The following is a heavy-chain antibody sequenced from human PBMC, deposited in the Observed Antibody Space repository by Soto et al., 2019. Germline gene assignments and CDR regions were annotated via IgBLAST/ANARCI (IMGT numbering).Heavy chain of an antibody. CDR2: IIPIFGTA. V-gene: IGHV1-69*13. D-gene: IGHD3-22*01. CDR1: GGTFSSYA. Sequence: SVKVSCKASGGTFSSYAISWVRQAPGQGLEWMGGIIPIFGTANYAQKFQGRVTITADESTSTAYMELSSLRSEDTAVYYCAGTLYYYDSSGYTKPGAFDIWGQGTMVTVS. CDR3: AGTLYYYDSSGYTKPGAFDI. J-gene: IGHJ3*02.